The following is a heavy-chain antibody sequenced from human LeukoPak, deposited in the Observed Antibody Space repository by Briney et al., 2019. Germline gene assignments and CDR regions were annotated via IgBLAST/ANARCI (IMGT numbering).Heavy chain of an antibody. V-gene: IGHV4-34*01. D-gene: IGHD2-15*01. CDR1: GGSFSGYY. Sequence: PSETLSLTCAVYGGSFSGYYWSWIRQPPGKGLEWIGEINHSGSTNYNPSLKSRVTISIDTSKKQLSLNLSSVTAADTAVNYCARGFIGATGFDYWGQGTLVTVSS. CDR3: ARGFIGATGFDY. J-gene: IGHJ4*02. CDR2: INHSGST.